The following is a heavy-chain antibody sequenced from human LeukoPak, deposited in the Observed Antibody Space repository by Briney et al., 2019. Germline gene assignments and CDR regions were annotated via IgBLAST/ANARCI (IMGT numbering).Heavy chain of an antibody. Sequence: SETLSLTCTVSGGSISSSSYYWGWIRQPPGKGLEWIGSIYYSGSTYYNPSLKSRVTISVDTSKNQFSLKLSSVTAADTAVYYCARGRRLSWYNWFDPWGQGTLVTVSS. J-gene: IGHJ5*02. CDR3: ARGRRLSWYNWFDP. CDR1: GGSISSSSYY. CDR2: IYYSGST. V-gene: IGHV4-39*01.